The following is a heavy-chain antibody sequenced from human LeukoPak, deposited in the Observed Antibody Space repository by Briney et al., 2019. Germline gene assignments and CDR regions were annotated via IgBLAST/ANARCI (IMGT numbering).Heavy chain of an antibody. CDR2: INPKNGDT. CDR1: GYTFTAYY. D-gene: IGHD3-10*01. Sequence: ASVKVSCKASGYTFTAYYIHWVRQAPGQGLEWMGRINPKNGDTNYAQKFQDRVTMTRDTSMSAAYMEISRLTYDDTAVYYCARTITMVRGVISSSFDYWGQGTLVTVSS. CDR3: ARTITMVRGVISSSFDY. V-gene: IGHV1-2*06. J-gene: IGHJ4*02.